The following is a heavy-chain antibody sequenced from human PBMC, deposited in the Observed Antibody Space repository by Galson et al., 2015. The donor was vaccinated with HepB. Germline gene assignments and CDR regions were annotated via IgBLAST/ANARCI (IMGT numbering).Heavy chain of an antibody. Sequence: SLRLSCAASGFTFSSYWMSWVRQAPGKGLVWVANIKQDGREKYYVDSVKGRFTISRDNAKNSLYLQMNSLRAEDTAVYYCARDRMITFGGVIVMGGEFDYWGQGTLVTVSS. CDR3: ARDRMITFGGVIVMGGEFDY. CDR1: GFTFSSYW. CDR2: IKQDGREK. V-gene: IGHV3-7*03. D-gene: IGHD3-16*02. J-gene: IGHJ4*02.